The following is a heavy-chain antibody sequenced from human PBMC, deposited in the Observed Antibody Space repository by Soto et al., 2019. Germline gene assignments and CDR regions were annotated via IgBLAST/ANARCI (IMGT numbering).Heavy chain of an antibody. D-gene: IGHD2-2*02. CDR3: AAYLGYCSSTSCYTGAEYFQH. CDR2: IIPIFGTA. CDR1: GGTFSSYA. J-gene: IGHJ1*01. V-gene: IGHV1-69*13. Sequence: SVKVSCKASGGTFSSYAISWVRQAPGQGLEWMGGIIPIFGTANYAQKFQGRVTITADESTSTAYMELSSLRSEDTAVYYCAAYLGYCSSTSCYTGAEYFQHWGQGTLVTVSS.